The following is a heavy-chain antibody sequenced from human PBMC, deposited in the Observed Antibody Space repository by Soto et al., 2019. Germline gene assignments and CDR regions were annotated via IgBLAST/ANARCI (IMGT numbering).Heavy chain of an antibody. CDR1: GYTFTSYG. CDR3: ARSFDSSGYYAGRYDAFDI. Sequence: ASVKVSCKASGYTFTSYGSSWVRQAPGQGLEWMGWISAYNGNTNYAQKLQGRVTMTTDTSTSTAYMELRSLRSDDTAVYYCARSFDSSGYYAGRYDAFDIWGQGTMVTVSS. CDR2: ISAYNGNT. V-gene: IGHV1-18*01. D-gene: IGHD3-22*01. J-gene: IGHJ3*02.